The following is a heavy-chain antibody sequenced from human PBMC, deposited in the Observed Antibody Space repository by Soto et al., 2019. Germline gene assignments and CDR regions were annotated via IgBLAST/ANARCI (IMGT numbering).Heavy chain of an antibody. J-gene: IGHJ4*02. CDR3: ARSPAPSCIDVFCYPLDY. CDR2: MSNTVHT. CDR1: GLTFSNYA. V-gene: IGHV3-23*01. D-gene: IGHD2-15*01. Sequence: PGGSLRLSCAATGLTFSNYAMSWLRQTQGEWLEWISAMSNTVHTYHAGSVKGRFTISRDNSKNTLSLQMNSLRAEDTAIYYCARSPAPSCIDVFCYPLDYWGRGTLVTVSS.